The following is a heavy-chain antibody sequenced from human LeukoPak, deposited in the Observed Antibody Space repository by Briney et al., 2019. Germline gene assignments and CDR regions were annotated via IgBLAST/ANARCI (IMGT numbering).Heavy chain of an antibody. CDR1: GFTFSTYA. CDR3: AKAGPYSGSYHGDAFDI. Sequence: PGGSLRLSCAASGFTFSTYAVSWVRQAPGKGLEWVSGISVSGASTFYADSVKGRFTISRDNSKNTLYLQMNSLRAEDTAVYYCAKAGPYSGSYHGDAFDIWGQGTMVTVSS. D-gene: IGHD1-26*01. V-gene: IGHV3-23*01. J-gene: IGHJ3*02. CDR2: ISVSGAST.